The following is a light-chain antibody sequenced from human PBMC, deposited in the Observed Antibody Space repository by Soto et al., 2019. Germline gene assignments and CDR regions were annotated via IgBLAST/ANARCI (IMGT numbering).Light chain of an antibody. CDR2: DDD. V-gene: IGLV1-51*01. CDR3: GSWDSSLSAYV. CDR1: SSNIGGNS. Sequence: QSVMTQPPSVSAAPGQRVTISCPGSSSNIGGNSVSWYQQLPGTAPKLLIYDDDKRPSGIPDRFSGSKSGTSATLGITGFQTGDEDDYYCGSWDSSLSAYVFGTGTKLTVL. J-gene: IGLJ1*01.